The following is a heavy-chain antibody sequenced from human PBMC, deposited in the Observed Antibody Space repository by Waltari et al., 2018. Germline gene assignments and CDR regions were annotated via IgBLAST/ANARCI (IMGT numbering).Heavy chain of an antibody. D-gene: IGHD6-25*01. J-gene: IGHJ6*03. CDR3: TRSGSSGGYYYYMDV. CDR2: IRSKAYGGTT. V-gene: IGHV3-49*04. CDR1: GFTFGDYA. Sequence: EVQLVESGGGLVQPGRSLRISCTTSGFTFGDYAMSWVRQAPGKGLEWVGFIRSKAYGGTTAYAASVKGRFTISRDDSKTIAYLQMNSLKTEDTAMYYCTRSGSSGGYYYYMDVWGKGTTVTVSS.